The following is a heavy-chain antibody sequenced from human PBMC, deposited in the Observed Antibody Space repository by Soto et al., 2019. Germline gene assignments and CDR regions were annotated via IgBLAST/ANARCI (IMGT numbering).Heavy chain of an antibody. CDR1: GFTFSSYA. CDR3: AKVEDYYGAGSYYSF. J-gene: IGHJ4*02. V-gene: IGHV3-23*01. Sequence: GGSLRLSCAASGFTFSSYAMSWVRQAPGKGLEWVSAISGSGGSTYYADSVKGRFTISRDNSKNTLYLQMNSLRAEDTAVYYCAKVEDYYGAGSYYSFWGQGTLVTVSS. CDR2: ISGSGGST. D-gene: IGHD3-10*01.